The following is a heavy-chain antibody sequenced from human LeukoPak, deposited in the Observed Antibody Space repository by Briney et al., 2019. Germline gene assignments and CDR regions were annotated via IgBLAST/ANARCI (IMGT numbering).Heavy chain of an antibody. D-gene: IGHD6-19*01. J-gene: IGHJ6*03. CDR1: GYSISSGYY. CDR2: IYHSGST. CDR3: ARRGFVAGYSSGWQDYYYYYMDV. Sequence: SETLSLTCTVSGYSISSGYYWGWIRQPPGKGLEWIGSIYHSGSTNYNPSLKSRVTISVDTSKNQFSLKLSSVTAADTAVYYCARRGFVAGYSSGWQDYYYYYMDVWGEGTTVTVSS. V-gene: IGHV4-38-2*02.